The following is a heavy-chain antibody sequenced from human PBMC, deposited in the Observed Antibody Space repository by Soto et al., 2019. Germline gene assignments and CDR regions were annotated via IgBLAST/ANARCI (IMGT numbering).Heavy chain of an antibody. D-gene: IGHD3-3*01. J-gene: IGHJ4*02. Sequence: EVQLVESGGGLVQPGGSLKVSCAASGFTFSGSAMHWVRQASGKGLKWVGRIRSKANSYATAYAVSVKGRFTISRDDSRNTAYLQMNSLKTEDTAVYYCARGIYDFRSGHPKGPEYWGQGTVVTVSS. V-gene: IGHV3-73*02. CDR1: GFTFSGSA. CDR3: ARGIYDFRSGHPKGPEY. CDR2: IRSKANSYAT.